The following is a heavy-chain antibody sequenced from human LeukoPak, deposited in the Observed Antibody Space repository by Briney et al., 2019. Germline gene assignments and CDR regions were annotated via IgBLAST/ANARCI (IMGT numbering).Heavy chain of an antibody. CDR1: GGSISSSSYY. D-gene: IGHD6-13*01. CDR3: ARGFPRLWGIAGRADAFDI. CDR2: IYYGGST. J-gene: IGHJ3*02. Sequence: PSETLSLTCTVSGGSISSSSYYWDWIRQPPGKGLEWIGNIYYGGSTYYNPSLKSRVTISVDTSKNQFSLKLSSVTAADTAVYYCARGFPRLWGIAGRADAFDIWGQGTMVTVSS. V-gene: IGHV4-39*07.